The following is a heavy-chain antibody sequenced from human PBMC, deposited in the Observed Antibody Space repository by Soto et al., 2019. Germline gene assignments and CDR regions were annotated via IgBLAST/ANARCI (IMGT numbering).Heavy chain of an antibody. D-gene: IGHD4-17*01. J-gene: IGHJ3*02. Sequence: DVQLVESGGGLIQPGGSLRLSCEASGLTVTGKKYVAWLRQAPGKGLEWVSGVYDTDGIYYADSVKGRFTSSRDNSKTIVYLEMNSLTPDDTAVYYCATWRLREHAYDIWGLGTTVTVSS. CDR1: GLTVTGKKY. V-gene: IGHV3-53*01. CDR3: ATWRLREHAYDI. CDR2: VYDTDGI.